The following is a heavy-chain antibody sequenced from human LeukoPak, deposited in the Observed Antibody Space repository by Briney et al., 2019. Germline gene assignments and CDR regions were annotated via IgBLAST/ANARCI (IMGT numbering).Heavy chain of an antibody. J-gene: IGHJ4*02. D-gene: IGHD3-3*01. CDR2: IYFSGNT. Sequence: GSLRLSCAASGFTFSSYSMNWIRQPAGKGLEWIGQIYFSGNTKYNPSLKSRVTISVDRSENQFSLKLSSVTAADTAVYFCARHLWSEYHKFDYWGQGTLVTVSS. CDR1: GFTFSSYS. CDR3: ARHLWSEYHKFDY. V-gene: IGHV4-59*01.